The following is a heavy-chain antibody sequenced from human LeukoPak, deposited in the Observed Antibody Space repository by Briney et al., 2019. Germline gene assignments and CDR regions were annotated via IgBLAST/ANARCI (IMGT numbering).Heavy chain of an antibody. Sequence: GGSLRLSCAASGFTFSSYSMNWVRKAPGKGLEWVSSISSSSSYIYYADSVKGRFTISRDNAKNSLYLQMNSLRAEDTAVYYCAELGITMIGGVWGKGTTVTISS. CDR1: GFTFSSYS. V-gene: IGHV3-21*01. J-gene: IGHJ6*04. CDR2: ISSSSSYI. CDR3: AELGITMIGGV. D-gene: IGHD3-10*02.